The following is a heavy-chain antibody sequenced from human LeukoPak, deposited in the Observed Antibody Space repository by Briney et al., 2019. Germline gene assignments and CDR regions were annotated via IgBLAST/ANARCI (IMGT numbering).Heavy chain of an antibody. CDR3: ARGGRHSSSWYRFDY. V-gene: IGHV4-31*03. CDR2: IYYSGST. Sequence: SETLSLTCTVSGGSISSGGYYWGWIRQHPGRGLEWIVYIYYSGSTYYNPSRKSRVTISVDTSKNQFSLKLSSVTAADTAVYYCARGGRHSSSWYRFDYWGQGTLVTVSS. CDR1: GGSISSGGYY. D-gene: IGHD6-13*01. J-gene: IGHJ4*02.